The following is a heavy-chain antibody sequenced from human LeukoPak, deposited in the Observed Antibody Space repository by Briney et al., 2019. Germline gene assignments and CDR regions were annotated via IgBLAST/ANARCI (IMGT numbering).Heavy chain of an antibody. Sequence: GSLRLSCAASGFTFSSYWMSWVRQPPGKGLEWIGEINHSGFTNCNPSLKSRVTISVDTSKNQFSLKLNSVTAADTAVYYCARPAGHCSGTSCYALAFWGQGTLVTVSS. V-gene: IGHV4-34*01. J-gene: IGHJ4*02. CDR2: INHSGFT. CDR1: GFTFSSYW. D-gene: IGHD2-2*01. CDR3: ARPAGHCSGTSCYALAF.